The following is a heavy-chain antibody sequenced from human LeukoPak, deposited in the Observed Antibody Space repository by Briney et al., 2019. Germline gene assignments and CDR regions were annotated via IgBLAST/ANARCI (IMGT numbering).Heavy chain of an antibody. CDR3: ARDRNGYNPLDY. D-gene: IGHD5-24*01. V-gene: IGHV4-30-4*08. CDR1: GGSISSGDYY. CDR2: IYYSGST. Sequence: SETLSLTCTVSGGSISSGDYYWSWIRQPPGKGLEWIGYIYYSGSTYYNPSLKSRVTISVHTSKNQSSLKLSSATAADTAVYYCARDRNGYNPLDYWGQGTLVTVSS. J-gene: IGHJ4*02.